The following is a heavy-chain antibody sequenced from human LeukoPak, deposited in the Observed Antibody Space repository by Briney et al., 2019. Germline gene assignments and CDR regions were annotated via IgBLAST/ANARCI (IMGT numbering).Heavy chain of an antibody. J-gene: IGHJ4*02. Sequence: ASVTVSCTSSGYTFTIYYMHWVRQAPGQGLEWMGIINPSGGSTSYAQKFQGRVTMTRDTSTSTVYMELSSLRSEDTAVYYCASTNLYDSSGYYVIDYWGQGTLVTVSS. CDR2: INPSGGST. V-gene: IGHV1-46*01. CDR1: GYTFTIYY. D-gene: IGHD3-22*01. CDR3: ASTNLYDSSGYYVIDY.